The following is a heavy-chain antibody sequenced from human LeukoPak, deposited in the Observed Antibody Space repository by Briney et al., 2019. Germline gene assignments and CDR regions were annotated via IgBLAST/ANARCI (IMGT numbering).Heavy chain of an antibody. J-gene: IGHJ6*03. CDR1: SGSISTSNYY. CDR2: IYSSGST. V-gene: IGHV4-61*05. D-gene: IGHD3-10*01. Sequence: SETLSLTCTVSSGSISTSNYYWGWVRQPPGKALEWIGYIYSSGSTNYSPSLKSRVTMSVDTSKNQFSLKVSSVTAADTAVYYCARVFDSGSQAYFYYMDVWGKGTTVTIFS. CDR3: ARVFDSGSQAYFYYMDV.